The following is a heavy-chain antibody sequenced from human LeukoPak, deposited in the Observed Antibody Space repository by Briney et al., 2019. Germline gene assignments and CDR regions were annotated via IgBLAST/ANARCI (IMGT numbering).Heavy chain of an antibody. D-gene: IGHD6-6*01. Sequence: SETLSLTCAVYGGSFSGYYWSSIRQPPGKGLEWIGEINHSGSTNYNPSLKSRVTISVDTSKNQFSLKLSSVTAADTAVYYCARVGRIAAHLDYWGQGTLVTVSS. V-gene: IGHV4-34*01. CDR1: GGSFSGYY. CDR3: ARVGRIAAHLDY. CDR2: INHSGST. J-gene: IGHJ4*02.